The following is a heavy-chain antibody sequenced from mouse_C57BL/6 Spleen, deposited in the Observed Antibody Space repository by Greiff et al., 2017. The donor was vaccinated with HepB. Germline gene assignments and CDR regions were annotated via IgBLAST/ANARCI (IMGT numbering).Heavy chain of an antibody. CDR3: ARAKEAWFAY. V-gene: IGHV1-59*01. CDR2: IDPSDSYT. J-gene: IGHJ3*01. Sequence: QVQLKQPGAELVRPGTSVKLSCKASGYTFTSYWMHWVKQRPGQGLEWIGVIDPSDSYTNYNQKFKGKATLTVDTSSSTAYMQLSSLTSEDSAVYYCARAKEAWFAYWGQGTLVTVSA. CDR1: GYTFTSYW.